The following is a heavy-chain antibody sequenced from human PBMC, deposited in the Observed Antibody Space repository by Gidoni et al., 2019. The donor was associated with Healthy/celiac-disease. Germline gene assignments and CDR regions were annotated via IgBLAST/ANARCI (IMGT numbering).Heavy chain of an antibody. Sequence: QVQLVESGGGVVQPGRSLRLSCAASGFTFSSYGMHWVRQAPGKGLEWVAVIWYDGSNKYYADSVKGRFTISRDNSKNTLYLQMNSLRAEDTAVYYCARDKGFRDYYGMDVWGQGTTVTVSS. V-gene: IGHV3-33*01. CDR3: ARDKGFRDYYGMDV. CDR1: GFTFSSYG. CDR2: IWYDGSNK. J-gene: IGHJ6*02. D-gene: IGHD3-10*01.